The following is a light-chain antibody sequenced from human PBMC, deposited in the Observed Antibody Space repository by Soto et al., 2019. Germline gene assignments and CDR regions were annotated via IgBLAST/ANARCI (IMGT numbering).Light chain of an antibody. J-gene: IGLJ2*01. V-gene: IGLV2-14*01. CDR2: EVS. Sequence: QSVLTQPASVPGSPGQSITFSCTGTSSDIGDYNYVSWYQQYPGKAPKLIIYEVSKRPSGVSNRFSGSKSGNTASLTISGLQAEDEADYYCNSFTSSSTVVFGGGTKVTVL. CDR1: SSDIGDYNY. CDR3: NSFTSSSTVV.